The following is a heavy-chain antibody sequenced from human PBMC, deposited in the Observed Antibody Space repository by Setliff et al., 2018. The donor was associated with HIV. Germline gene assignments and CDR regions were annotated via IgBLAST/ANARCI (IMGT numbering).Heavy chain of an antibody. CDR3: ASEGSSTSFLRLYYYYYMDV. J-gene: IGHJ6*03. V-gene: IGHV4-39*01. Sequence: NPSETLSLTCTVSGGSISSSSYYWGWIRQPPGKGLEWIGSIYYSGSTYYNPSLKSRVTISVDTSKNQFSLKLSSVTAADTAVYYCASEGSSTSFLRLYYYYYMDVWGKGTTVTVSS. D-gene: IGHD2-2*01. CDR2: IYYSGST. CDR1: GGSISSSSYY.